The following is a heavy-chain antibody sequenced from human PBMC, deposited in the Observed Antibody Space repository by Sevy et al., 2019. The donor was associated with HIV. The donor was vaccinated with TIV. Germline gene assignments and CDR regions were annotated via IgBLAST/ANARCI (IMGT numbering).Heavy chain of an antibody. J-gene: IGHJ4*02. CDR1: GGSFSGYY. Sequence: SETLSLTCAVYGGSFSGYYWSWIRQPPGKGLEWIGEINHSGSTNYNPSLKSRVTISVDTSKNQFSLKLSSVTAADTAVYYCASHDFWSGYFSDYWGQGTLVTVSS. CDR3: ASHDFWSGYFSDY. V-gene: IGHV4-34*01. CDR2: INHSGST. D-gene: IGHD3-3*01.